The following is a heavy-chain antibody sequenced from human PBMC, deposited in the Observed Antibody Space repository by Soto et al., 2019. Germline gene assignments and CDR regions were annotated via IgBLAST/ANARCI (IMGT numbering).Heavy chain of an antibody. D-gene: IGHD7-27*01. CDR1: GFSFSDYF. CDR3: ARSILGTAGPFDL. V-gene: IGHV3-11*01. J-gene: IGHJ3*01. Sequence: GGSLRLSCAASGFSFSDYFMTWIRQAPGKRLEWVSYIGTSAGYIFYAASVSGRFTISRDNAGNSLSLQMDSLRAEDTAVYYCARSILGTAGPFDLWGPGTMVTVSS. CDR2: IGTSAGYI.